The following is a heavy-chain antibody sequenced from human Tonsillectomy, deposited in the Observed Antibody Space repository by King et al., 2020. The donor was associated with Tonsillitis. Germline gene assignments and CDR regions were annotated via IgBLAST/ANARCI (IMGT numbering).Heavy chain of an antibody. V-gene: IGHV1-2*04. Sequence: QLVQSGSEVKKPGASVKVSCKASGYSFTGYYMHWVRQAPGQGLEWMGWINPNSGGTNYARKFQGWVTMTRDTSISTAYMELSSLKASDTAMYYCARHQAPQFLPYYYFDFWGQGTLVTVSS. CDR2: INPNSGGT. CDR1: GYSFTGYY. J-gene: IGHJ4*02. CDR3: ARHQAPQFLPYYYFDF. D-gene: IGHD2-21*01.